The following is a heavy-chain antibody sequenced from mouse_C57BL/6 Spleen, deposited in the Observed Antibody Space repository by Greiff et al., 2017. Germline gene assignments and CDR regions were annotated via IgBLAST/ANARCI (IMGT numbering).Heavy chain of an antibody. V-gene: IGHV1-55*01. CDR3: ARWNESFDY. CDR1: GSTFTSYW. Sequence: QVQLKQPGAELVKPGASVKMSCKASGSTFTSYWITWVKQRPGQGLEWIGDIYPGSGSTNYNEKFKSKATLTVDTSSSTAYMQLSSLTSEDSAVYYCARWNESFDYWGQGTTLTVSS. CDR2: IYPGSGST. J-gene: IGHJ2*01.